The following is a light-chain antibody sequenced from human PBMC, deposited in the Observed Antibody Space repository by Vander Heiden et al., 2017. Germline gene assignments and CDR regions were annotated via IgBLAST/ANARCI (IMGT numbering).Light chain of an antibody. V-gene: IGKV3-20*01. CDR2: GAS. CDR1: QSVSSSY. CDR3: QQYGSSLRT. J-gene: IGKJ1*01. Sequence: EIVLTQSPAPLPLPLGERATLSCRASQSVSSSYLAWYQQKPGQAPRLLIYGASSRATGIPDRFSGSGSGTDFTLTISRLEPEDFAVYYCQQYGSSLRTFGQGTKVEIK.